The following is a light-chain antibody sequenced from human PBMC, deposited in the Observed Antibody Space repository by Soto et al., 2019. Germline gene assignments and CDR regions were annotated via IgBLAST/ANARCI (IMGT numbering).Light chain of an antibody. CDR2: GAS. CDR3: QQYDNWPPFT. Sequence: EIVMTQSPGTLSVSPGERATLSCRASQSVSSKLAWYQQKPGQAPRLLIYGASTRATDIPARFSGSGSGTDFTLTISSVQSEDFAVYYCQQYDNWPPFTFGQGTRLDIK. CDR1: QSVSSK. J-gene: IGKJ5*01. V-gene: IGKV3-15*01.